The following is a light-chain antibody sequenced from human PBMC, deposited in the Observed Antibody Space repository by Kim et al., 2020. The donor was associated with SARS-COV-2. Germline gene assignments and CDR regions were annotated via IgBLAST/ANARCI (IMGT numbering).Light chain of an antibody. CDR2: DAS. V-gene: IGKV3-11*01. CDR3: QQRETWPLT. CDR1: QTVSSY. J-gene: IGKJ4*01. Sequence: EIVLTQSPATLSLSPGERATLSCRASQTVSSYLGWYQQKPGQAPRLLMYDASNRATGIPARFSGSGSGTDFTLTISSLEPEDFAVYYCQQRETWPLTFGGGTKVDIK.